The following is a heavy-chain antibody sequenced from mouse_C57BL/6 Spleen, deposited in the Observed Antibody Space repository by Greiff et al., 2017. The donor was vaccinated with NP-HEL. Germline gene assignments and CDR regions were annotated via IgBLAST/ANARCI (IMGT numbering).Heavy chain of an antibody. J-gene: IGHJ4*01. D-gene: IGHD2-10*02. CDR3: AYGKGLAMDY. V-gene: IGHV1-69*01. CDR2: IDPSDSYT. Sequence: VQLQQPGAELVMPGASVKLSCKASGYTFTSYWMHWVKQRPGQGLEWIGEIDPSDSYTNYNQKFKGKSTLTVDKSSSTAYMQLSSLTSEDSAVYYCAYGKGLAMDYWGQGTSVTVSS. CDR1: GYTFTSYW.